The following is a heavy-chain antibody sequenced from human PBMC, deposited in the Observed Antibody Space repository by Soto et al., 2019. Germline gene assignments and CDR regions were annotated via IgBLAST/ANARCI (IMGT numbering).Heavy chain of an antibody. J-gene: IGHJ6*02. CDR3: ARGPTFGGVIVIGFYYYYGMDV. D-gene: IGHD3-16*02. Sequence: SETLSLTCAVYGGSFSGYYWSWIRQPPGKGLEWIGEINHSGSTNYNPSLKSRVTISVDTSKNQFSLKLSSVTAADTAVYYCARGPTFGGVIVIGFYYYYGMDVWGQGTTVTVSS. CDR2: INHSGST. CDR1: GGSFSGYY. V-gene: IGHV4-34*01.